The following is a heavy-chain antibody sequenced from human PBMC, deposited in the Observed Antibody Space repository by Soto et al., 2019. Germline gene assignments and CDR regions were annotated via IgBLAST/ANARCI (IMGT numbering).Heavy chain of an antibody. CDR2: IWNDGSNE. CDR3: ARDQTDSGGYSDS. CDR1: GFNFSSYG. V-gene: IGHV3-33*01. Sequence: QVQLVESGGGVVQPGGSLRLSCEASGFNFSSYGIHWVRQAPGKGLEWVAIIWNDGSNEYYADSVKGRFTISRDNSKNKVYLQVSKLSAEDTAVYFCARDQTDSGGYSDSWGQGTLVTVSA. D-gene: IGHD3-22*01. J-gene: IGHJ4*02.